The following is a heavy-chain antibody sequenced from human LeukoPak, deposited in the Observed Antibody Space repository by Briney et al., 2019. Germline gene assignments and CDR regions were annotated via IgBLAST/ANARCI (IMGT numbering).Heavy chain of an antibody. CDR1: GFTFNSYD. Sequence: GGSLRLSCAASGFTFNSYDMHWVRQAPGKGLEWVALIAHDGSEKYYADSVKGRVTISRDNSKNTLYLQMKSLRAEDTAVYYCAGDSGSYQGGAFDIWGQGTMVTVSS. CDR2: IAHDGSEK. CDR3: AGDSGSYQGGAFDI. D-gene: IGHD1-26*01. V-gene: IGHV3-30*03. J-gene: IGHJ3*02.